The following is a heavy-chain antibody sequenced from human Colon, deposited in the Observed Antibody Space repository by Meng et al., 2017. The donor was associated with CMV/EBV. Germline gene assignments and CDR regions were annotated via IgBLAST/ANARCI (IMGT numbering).Heavy chain of an antibody. CDR3: IKEDWYFDF. V-gene: IGHV1-2*02. J-gene: IGHJ4*02. CDR1: GYTFTAKH. D-gene: IGHD2-21*01. Sequence: QVQLIRSGTEVKKPGASVKVSCKTSGYTFTAKHLHWVRHAPGQGLEWMGWIYPQNGGTYFAQKFQGRVTMTSDTSISTAYMELSSLTSDDTAIYYCIKEDWYFDFRGQGTLVTVSS. CDR2: IYPQNGGT.